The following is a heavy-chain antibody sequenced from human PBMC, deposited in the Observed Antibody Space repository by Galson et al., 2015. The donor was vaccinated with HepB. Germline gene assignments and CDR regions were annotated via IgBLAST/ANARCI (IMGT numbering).Heavy chain of an antibody. CDR3: AKDSRYISGWYAGRGGFDY. D-gene: IGHD6-19*01. CDR1: GFTFSSYD. J-gene: IGHJ4*02. V-gene: IGHV3-30*18. Sequence: SLRLSCAASGFTFSSYDMHWVRQAPGKGLAWVAILSYDGTNKYFADSVKGRFTISRDNSKNTLYLQMNSLRAEDTAVYYCAKDSRYISGWYAGRGGFDYWGQGTLVTVSS. CDR2: LSYDGTNK.